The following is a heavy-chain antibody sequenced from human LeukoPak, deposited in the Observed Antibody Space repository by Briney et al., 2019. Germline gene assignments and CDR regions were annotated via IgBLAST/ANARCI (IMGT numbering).Heavy chain of an antibody. V-gene: IGHV1-69*05. CDR1: GGTFSSYA. J-gene: IGHJ4*02. CDR3: ASYNWNYRGFDY. D-gene: IGHD1-7*01. CDR2: IIPIFGTA. Sequence: ASVKVSCKASGGTFSSYAISWVRQAPGQGLEWMGGIIPIFGTANYAQKFQGRVTITTDESTSTAYMELSSLRSEDTAVYYCASYNWNYRGFDYWGQGTLVPVSS.